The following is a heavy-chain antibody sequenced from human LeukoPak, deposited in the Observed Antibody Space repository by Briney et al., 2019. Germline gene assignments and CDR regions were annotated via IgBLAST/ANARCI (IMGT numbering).Heavy chain of an antibody. J-gene: IGHJ4*02. CDR1: GFTFSDYY. D-gene: IGHD5-18*01. V-gene: IGHV3-11*01. Sequence: GGSLRLSCAASGFTFSDYYMSWIRQAPGKGLEWVSYISSSGSTIYYADSVKGRFTISRDNAKNSLYLQMNSLRAEDTAVHYCARTIQLFLFDYWGQGTLVTVSS. CDR2: ISSSGSTI. CDR3: ARTIQLFLFDY.